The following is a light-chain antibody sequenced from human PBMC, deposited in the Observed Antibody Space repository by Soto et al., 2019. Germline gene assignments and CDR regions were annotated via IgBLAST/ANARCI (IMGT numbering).Light chain of an antibody. CDR2: AAS. CDR1: QSISSY. CDR3: QQSYSTPST. J-gene: IGKJ2*02. V-gene: IGKV1-39*01. Sequence: DLQMTQSPSSLSKSVGDRVTITCRASQSISSYLNWYQQKPEEAPKLLIYAASRLQSGVPSRFSGSGSGTDFTLTISSLQPEDFATYYCQQSYSTPSTFGQGTKLEI.